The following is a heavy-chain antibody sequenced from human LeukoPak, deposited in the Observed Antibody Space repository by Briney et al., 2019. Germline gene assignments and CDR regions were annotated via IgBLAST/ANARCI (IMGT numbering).Heavy chain of an antibody. Sequence: GKSLTLSCVVSGMPFERHGMHWVRQPPGKGLEWLAFIKYDGSRTDYEDSVKGRFTVSRDNSKNTLYLEMNSLRAEDTAVYYCARGTYYYDSSGFSFPWFWGQGTLVTVSS. CDR1: GMPFERHG. CDR3: ARGTYYYDSSGFSFPWF. V-gene: IGHV3-33*01. D-gene: IGHD3-22*01. CDR2: IKYDGSRT. J-gene: IGHJ4*02.